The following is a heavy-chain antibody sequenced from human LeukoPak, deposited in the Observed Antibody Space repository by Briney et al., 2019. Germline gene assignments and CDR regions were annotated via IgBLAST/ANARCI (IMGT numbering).Heavy chain of an antibody. CDR3: ARWDDLFLIDF. D-gene: IGHD3-9*01. J-gene: IGHJ4*02. V-gene: IGHV3-21*01. CDR1: GFTFSSYR. CDR2: ISTSSSSK. Sequence: GGSLRLSCAVSGFTFSSYRMSWVRQAPGKGLEWVSSISTSSSSKYYADSVKGRFTVSRDNAKNSLDLQMNSLRAEDTAVYYCARWDDLFLIDFWGQGTLSPSPQ.